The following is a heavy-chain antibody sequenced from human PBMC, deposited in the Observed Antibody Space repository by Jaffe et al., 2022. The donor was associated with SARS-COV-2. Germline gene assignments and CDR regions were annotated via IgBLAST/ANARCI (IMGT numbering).Heavy chain of an antibody. CDR3: AKESGGYYYDSSGYYGSGLDWYFDL. J-gene: IGHJ2*01. Sequence: EVQLLESGGGLVQPGGSLRLSCAASGFTFSSYAMSWVRQAPGKGLEWVSAISGSGGSTYYADSVKGRFTISRDNSKNTLYLQMNSLRAEDTAVYYCAKESGGYYYDSSGYYGSGLDWYFDLWGRGTLVTVSS. CDR2: ISGSGGST. V-gene: IGHV3-23*01. CDR1: GFTFSSYA. D-gene: IGHD3-22*01.